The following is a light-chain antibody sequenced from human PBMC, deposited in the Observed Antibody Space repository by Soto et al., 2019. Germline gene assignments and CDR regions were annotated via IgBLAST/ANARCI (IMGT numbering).Light chain of an antibody. CDR1: QSLLHSSGNNY. CDR2: WGS. J-gene: IGKJ5*01. V-gene: IGKV2-28*01. CDR3: MQGQQTPIT. Sequence: DIVMTQSPLSLPVTPGAPASISCRSSQSLLHSSGNNYLDWYVQKPGQSPQLLIYWGSNRASGGPDRFSGSGSGTDFTLKISRVEAEDVGIYYCMQGQQTPITFVQGTRLEIK.